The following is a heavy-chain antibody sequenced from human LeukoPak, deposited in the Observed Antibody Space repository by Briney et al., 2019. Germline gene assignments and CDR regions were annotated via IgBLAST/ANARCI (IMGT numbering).Heavy chain of an antibody. J-gene: IGHJ5*02. CDR2: IIPIFGTA. V-gene: IGHV1-69*01. CDR3: ARDRTELGYCSGGSCYSYWFDP. CDR1: GGTFSSYA. Sequence: GSSVKVSCTASGGTFSSYAISWVRQAPGQGLEWMGGIIPIFGTANYAQEFQGRVTITADESTSTAYMELSSLRSEDTAVYYCARDRTELGYCSGGSCYSYWFDPWGQGTLVTVSS. D-gene: IGHD2-15*01.